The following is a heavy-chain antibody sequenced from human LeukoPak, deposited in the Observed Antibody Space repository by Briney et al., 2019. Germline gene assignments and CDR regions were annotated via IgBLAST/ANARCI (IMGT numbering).Heavy chain of an antibody. D-gene: IGHD2-2*01. V-gene: IGHV4-34*01. CDR1: GGPFSGYY. J-gene: IGHJ4*02. CDR3: ARVTIDDY. CDR2: INHSGST. Sequence: SETLSLTCAVYGGPFSGYYWSWIHQPPGKGLEWIGEINHSGSTNYNPSLKSRVTISVDTSKDQFSLKLSSVTAADTAVYYCARVTIDDYWGQGTLVTVSS.